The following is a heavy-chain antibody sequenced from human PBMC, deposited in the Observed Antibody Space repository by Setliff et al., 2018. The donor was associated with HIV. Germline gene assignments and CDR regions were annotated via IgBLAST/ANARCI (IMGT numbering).Heavy chain of an antibody. V-gene: IGHV1-8*02. CDR3: ATVVLGWGQKPVTGTTSDY. CDR1: GYSFTAYQ. CDR2: MNPNSGNT. J-gene: IGHJ4*02. Sequence: ASVKVSCKTFGYSFTAYQMHWVRQATGQGLEWMGWMNPNSGNTGYAKKFQGRVTMTRSNSISTAYMELSSLRSGDTAVYYCATVVLGWGQKPVTGTTSDYWGQGTLVTVSS. D-gene: IGHD6-19*01.